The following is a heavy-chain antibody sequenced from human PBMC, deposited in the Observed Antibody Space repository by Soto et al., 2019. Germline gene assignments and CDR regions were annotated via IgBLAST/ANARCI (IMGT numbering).Heavy chain of an antibody. CDR1: GFTFSDYY. J-gene: IGHJ4*02. CDR2: ISSSGSTI. CDR3: ARGQLALFFDY. D-gene: IGHD6-6*01. V-gene: IGHV3-11*01. Sequence: AGSLRLSCAASGFTFSDYYINWICQAPGQGLEWESYISSSGSTIYYADPVKGRFTISRDNAKNSLYLQMNSLRAEDTAVYYCARGQLALFFDYWGQGTLVTVSS.